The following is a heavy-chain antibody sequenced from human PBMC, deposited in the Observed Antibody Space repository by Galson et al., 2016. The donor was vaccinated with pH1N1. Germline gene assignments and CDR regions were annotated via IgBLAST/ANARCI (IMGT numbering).Heavy chain of an antibody. CDR1: GFSVSSNH. CDR2: ISRSGSTI. D-gene: IGHD6-19*01. CDR3: ARPAEQQWLVILPFGY. J-gene: IGHJ4*02. V-gene: IGHV3-48*03. Sequence: SLRLSCATSGFSVSSNHMNWVRQAPGKGLEWVSHISRSGSTIHYADSVKGRFTVSRDNAKNSLYLQMNSLRAEDTAVYYCARPAEQQWLVILPFGYWGQGILVTVSS.